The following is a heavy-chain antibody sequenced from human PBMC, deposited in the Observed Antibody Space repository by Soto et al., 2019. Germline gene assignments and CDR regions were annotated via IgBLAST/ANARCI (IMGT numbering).Heavy chain of an antibody. D-gene: IGHD3-10*01. Sequence: VGSLRLSCECSEFSVSNSDMSWVRHSPGKWLEWVSAIYAGGSTYYADSVKGRFTTSRDESKNTLYLQMNSLRAEDTALYYCARVPFWYGSGRDYYFGVDLLGQGTTVRVS. CDR2: IYAGGST. V-gene: IGHV3-53*01. CDR1: EFSVSNSD. CDR3: ARVPFWYGSGRDYYFGVDL. J-gene: IGHJ6*01.